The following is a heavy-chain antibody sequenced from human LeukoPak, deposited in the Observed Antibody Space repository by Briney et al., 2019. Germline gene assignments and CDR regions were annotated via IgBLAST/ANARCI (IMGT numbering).Heavy chain of an antibody. J-gene: IGHJ4*01. D-gene: IGHD4-11*01. V-gene: IGHV3-33*01. CDR1: GFIFSHYG. CDR2: IWSDGSNR. CDR3: ARDAQRGFDYSNSLRY. Sequence: GRSLRLSCAASGFIFSHYGMHWVRQAPGKWLEWVAVIWSDGSNRFYAGSVNGRFTIFRDNAQNTVFLQMNSLRAEDTAMYYCARDAQRGFDYSNSLRYWGHGTLVTVSS.